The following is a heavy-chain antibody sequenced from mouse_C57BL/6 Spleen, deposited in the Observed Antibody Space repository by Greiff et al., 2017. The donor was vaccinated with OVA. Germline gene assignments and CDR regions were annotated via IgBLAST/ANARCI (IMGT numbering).Heavy chain of an antibody. CDR2: IYPRSGNT. Sequence: QVQLKESGAELARPGASVKLSCKASGYTFTSYGISWVKQRTGQGLEWIGEIYPRSGNTYYNEKFKGKATLTADKSSSTAYMELRSLTSEDSAVYFCARSPHAYWGQGTLVTVSA. CDR1: GYTFTSYG. V-gene: IGHV1-81*01. CDR3: ARSPHAY. J-gene: IGHJ3*01.